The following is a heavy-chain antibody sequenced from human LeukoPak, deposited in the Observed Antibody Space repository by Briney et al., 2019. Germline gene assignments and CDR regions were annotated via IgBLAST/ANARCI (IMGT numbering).Heavy chain of an antibody. D-gene: IGHD6-13*01. Sequence: SETLSLTCTVSGGSISSYSWSWIRQPPGKGLEWIGYIYYSGSTNYNPSLKSRVTISVDTSKNQFSLKLSSVTAADTAVYYCARHDRSSSWYVYWGQGTLVTVSS. CDR1: GGSISSYS. V-gene: IGHV4-59*01. CDR2: IYYSGST. J-gene: IGHJ4*02. CDR3: ARHDRSSSWYVY.